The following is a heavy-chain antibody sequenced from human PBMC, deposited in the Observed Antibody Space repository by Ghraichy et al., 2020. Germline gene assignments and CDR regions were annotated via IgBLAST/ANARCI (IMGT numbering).Heavy chain of an antibody. D-gene: IGHD1-26*01. CDR2: ISTTTSTM. CDR1: GFTFSSFS. Sequence: GGSLRLSCAASGFTFSSFSMSWVRQASGKGLEWVSYISTTTSTMYYADSVKGRFTISRDNARNSLYLQMDRRRAEDTAVYYCASLVGATTNLFYYYGMDVWGQGTTVTVSS. J-gene: IGHJ6*02. CDR3: ASLVGATTNLFYYYGMDV. V-gene: IGHV3-48*04.